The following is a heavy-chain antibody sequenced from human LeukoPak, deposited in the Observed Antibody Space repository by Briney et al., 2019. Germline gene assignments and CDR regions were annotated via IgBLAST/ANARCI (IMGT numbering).Heavy chain of an antibody. CDR1: GFTFTSYA. V-gene: IGHV3-23*01. Sequence: GGSLRLSCAASGFTFTSYAMSWVRQAPGKGLEWVSFISGSGGSKYYADSVRGRFTISRDNSKNTLSLQMNCLRAEDTAVYYCAIRGIPYEWGQGTLVTVSS. CDR2: ISGSGGSK. D-gene: IGHD3-22*01. J-gene: IGHJ4*02. CDR3: AIRGIPYE.